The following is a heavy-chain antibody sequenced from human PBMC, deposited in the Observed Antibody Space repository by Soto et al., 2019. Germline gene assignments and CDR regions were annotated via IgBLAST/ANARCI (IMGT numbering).Heavy chain of an antibody. CDR2: IKDNGNI. V-gene: IGHV4-34*01. D-gene: IGHD3-10*01. CDR3: ARGLRLWFGELAQRGGYYYCMDV. CDR1: GGSLSGSQ. Sequence: QVQLQQWGAGLLKPSETLSLTSAVYGGSLSGSQWTWIGQTPGKGLEWIGEIKDNGNINYNPSLKCRVTMSLVTPRKQTSLRLSYVTGADPAVYYCARGLRLWFGELAQRGGYYYCMDVWGKGTTVTVS. J-gene: IGHJ6*03.